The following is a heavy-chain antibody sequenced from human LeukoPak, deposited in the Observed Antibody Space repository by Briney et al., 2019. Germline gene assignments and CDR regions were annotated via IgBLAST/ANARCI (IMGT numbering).Heavy chain of an antibody. V-gene: IGHV3-33*08. CDR2: IWYDGSNK. Sequence: GGSLRLSCAASGFTFSTYAMSWVRQAPGKGLEWVAVIWYDGSNKYYADSVKGRFTISRDNSKNTLYLQMNSLRAEDTAVYYCASDCSSTSCYGRDYWGQGTLVTVSS. CDR3: ASDCSSTSCYGRDY. J-gene: IGHJ4*02. CDR1: GFTFSTYA. D-gene: IGHD2-2*01.